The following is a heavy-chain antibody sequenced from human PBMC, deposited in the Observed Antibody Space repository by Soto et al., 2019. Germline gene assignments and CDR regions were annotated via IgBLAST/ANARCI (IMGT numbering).Heavy chain of an antibody. CDR2: ISAYNGNT. J-gene: IGHJ4*02. CDR1: GYTFTSYG. Sequence: ASVKVSCKASGYTFTSYGISWVRQAPGQGLEWMGWISAYNGNTNYAQKIQGRVTMTTDTSMSTAYMELRSLRSDDTAVYYCARDRYYYDTSGYDFIDYWGQGTLVTVSS. D-gene: IGHD3-22*01. CDR3: ARDRYYYDTSGYDFIDY. V-gene: IGHV1-18*04.